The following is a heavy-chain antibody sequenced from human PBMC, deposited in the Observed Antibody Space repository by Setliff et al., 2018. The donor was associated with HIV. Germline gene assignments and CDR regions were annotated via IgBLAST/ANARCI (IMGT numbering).Heavy chain of an antibody. D-gene: IGHD1-26*01. Sequence: ASVKVSCKASGYTFTNYDINWVRQVTGQGLGWMGWMNPNSGNTGYGQKFQGRVTMTRDTSISTAYMELSNLGSEDTAVYYCARGGQYSGSYLPRDYYMDVWGKGTTVTVSS. V-gene: IGHV1-8*01. CDR3: ARGGQYSGSYLPRDYYMDV. J-gene: IGHJ6*03. CDR2: MNPNSGNT. CDR1: GYTFTNYD.